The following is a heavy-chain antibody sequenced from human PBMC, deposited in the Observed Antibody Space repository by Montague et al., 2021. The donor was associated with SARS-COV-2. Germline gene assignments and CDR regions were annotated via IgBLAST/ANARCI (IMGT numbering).Heavy chain of an antibody. CDR1: GGSFSNYH. CDR2: INHGGST. D-gene: IGHD3-3*01. V-gene: IGHV4-34*01. Sequence: SETLSLTCTVSGGSFSNYHWTWIRQPPGEGLEWIGHINHGGSTKYNPSLKSRVTMSIDTSKKQFSLTLTSVTAADTAVYYCARGGLGYWGQGTLVTVSS. J-gene: IGHJ4*02. CDR3: ARGGLGY.